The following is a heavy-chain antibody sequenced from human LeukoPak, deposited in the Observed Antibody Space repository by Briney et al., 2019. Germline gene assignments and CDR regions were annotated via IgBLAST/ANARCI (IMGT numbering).Heavy chain of an antibody. D-gene: IGHD3-3*01. J-gene: IGHJ6*03. V-gene: IGHV3-11*04. Sequence: GGSLRLSCAASGFTFSDYYMSWIRQAPGQGLEWVSYISSSGSTIYYADSVKARFTISRDNAKNSLYLPMTSLRAEDTAVYYCARPDYDFWSGSPGGNYMDVWGKGTTVTVSS. CDR2: ISSSGSTI. CDR3: ARPDYDFWSGSPGGNYMDV. CDR1: GFTFSDYY.